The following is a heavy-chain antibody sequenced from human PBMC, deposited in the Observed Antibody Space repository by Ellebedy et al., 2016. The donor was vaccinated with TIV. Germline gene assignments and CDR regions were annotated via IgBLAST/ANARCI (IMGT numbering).Heavy chain of an antibody. CDR1: GYTFTGSY. CDR3: ARDRSGTYGMDV. D-gene: IGHD3-10*01. J-gene: IGHJ6*02. Sequence: AASVKVSCKASGYTFTGSYMHWVRQAPGQGLEWMGWINPNSGGTNYAQKFQGRVTMTRDTSISTAYMELSRLRSDDTAVYYCARDRSGTYGMDVWGQGTTVTVSS. CDR2: INPNSGGT. V-gene: IGHV1-2*02.